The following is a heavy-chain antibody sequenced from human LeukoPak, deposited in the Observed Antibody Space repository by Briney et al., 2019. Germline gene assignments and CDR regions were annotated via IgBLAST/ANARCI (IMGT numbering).Heavy chain of an antibody. V-gene: IGHV4-34*01. CDR2: INHSGST. Sequence: SETLSLTCAVYGGSFGGYYWSWFRQPPGKGLEWIGEINHSGSTNYNPSLKSRVTISVDTSKNQFSLKLSSVTAADTAVYYCARAPTWYYDSRPGAFDIWGQGTMVTVSS. D-gene: IGHD3-22*01. CDR1: GGSFGGYY. CDR3: ARAPTWYYDSRPGAFDI. J-gene: IGHJ3*02.